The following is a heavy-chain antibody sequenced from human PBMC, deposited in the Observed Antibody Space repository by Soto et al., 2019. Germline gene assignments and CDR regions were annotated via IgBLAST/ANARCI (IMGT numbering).Heavy chain of an antibody. V-gene: IGHV1-69*12. CDR3: ERETDYYCSGSTLNPSDYYCMDV. D-gene: IGHD3-10*01. CDR2: IIPIFCTA. J-gene: IGHJ6*02. CDR1: GGTFSSYA. Sequence: QVQLVQSGAEVKKPGSSVKVSCKASGGTFSSYAISWVRQAPGQGLEWMGGIIPIFCTANYAQKFQGRVTITVYESTSTAYMELSSMRSEDTAVYYSERETDYYCSGSTLNPSDYYCMDVWGQGTTVTVSS.